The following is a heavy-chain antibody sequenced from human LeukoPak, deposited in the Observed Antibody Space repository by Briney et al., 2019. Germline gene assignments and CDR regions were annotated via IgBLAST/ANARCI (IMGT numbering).Heavy chain of an antibody. CDR3: ARVTYSSSWYYFDY. CDR2: IYYSGST. CDR1: GGSISSGGDF. J-gene: IGHJ4*02. D-gene: IGHD6-13*01. Sequence: PSQTLSLTCTVSGGSISSGGDFWNWIRQHPGKGLEWIGYIYYSGSTYYNPSLKSRVTISVDTSKNQFSLKLSSVAAADTAVYYCARVTYSSSWYYFDYWGQGTLVTVSS. V-gene: IGHV4-31*03.